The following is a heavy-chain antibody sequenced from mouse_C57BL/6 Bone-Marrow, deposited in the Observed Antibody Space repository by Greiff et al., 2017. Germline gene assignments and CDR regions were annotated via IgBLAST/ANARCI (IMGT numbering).Heavy chain of an antibody. Sequence: EVQLQQSGPELVKPGASVKIPCKASGYTFTDYNMHWVKQSPGKGLEWIGDINPDNGGTIYTQKFKGQATLTVDKSSHTAYMQLRSLTSEDTAVEYCGRFDGYYDYFDYWGEGTTLTVSS. D-gene: IGHD2-3*01. CDR2: INPDNGGT. CDR1: GYTFTDYN. CDR3: GRFDGYYDYFDY. J-gene: IGHJ2*01. V-gene: IGHV1-18*01.